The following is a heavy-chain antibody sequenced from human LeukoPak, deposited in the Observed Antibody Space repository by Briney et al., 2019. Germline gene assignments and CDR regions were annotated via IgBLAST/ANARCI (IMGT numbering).Heavy chain of an antibody. CDR1: GFSFDDYA. V-gene: IGHV3-9*01. Sequence: PGGSLRLSCAASGFSFDDYAMHWVRQAPGKGLEWVSGISWNSGSIGYADSVKGRFTISRDNAKNSLYLQMISLRAEDTALYYCAKDGNHKWYFDLWGRGSLVTVSS. CDR2: ISWNSGSI. J-gene: IGHJ2*01. CDR3: AKDGNHKWYFDL.